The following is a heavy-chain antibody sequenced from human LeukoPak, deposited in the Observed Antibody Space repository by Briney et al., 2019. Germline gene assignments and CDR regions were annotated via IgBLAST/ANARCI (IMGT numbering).Heavy chain of an antibody. CDR3: ARDLGWDGMFDP. D-gene: IGHD2-21*01. Sequence: SETLSLTCTVSGGSISSNIYYWGWIRQPPGKGLEWIGSIHYSGNTYYNPSLKSRVTISVDASKNQCSLKLTSVTAADTAVYYCARDLGWDGMFDPWGQGTLVTVSS. CDR1: GGSISSNIYY. J-gene: IGHJ5*02. V-gene: IGHV4-39*07. CDR2: IHYSGNT.